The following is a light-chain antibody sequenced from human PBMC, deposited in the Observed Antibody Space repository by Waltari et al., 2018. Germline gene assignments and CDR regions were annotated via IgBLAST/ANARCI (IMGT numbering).Light chain of an antibody. CDR2: AAS. Sequence: DIQMTQSPSSLSASVGDRVTITCRESQGINNDLAWYQQKPGKVPKLLIYAASTLQSGVPSRFSGSGSGTDFTLTISSLQPEDVATYFCQKYNSPPGTFGQGTKVEIK. V-gene: IGKV1-27*01. CDR3: QKYNSPPGT. J-gene: IGKJ1*01. CDR1: QGINND.